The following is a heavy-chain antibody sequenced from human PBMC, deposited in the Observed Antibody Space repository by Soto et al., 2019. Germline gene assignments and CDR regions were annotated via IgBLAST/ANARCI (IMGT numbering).Heavy chain of an antibody. D-gene: IGHD3-10*01. CDR2: IYHGGST. J-gene: IGHJ4*02. Sequence: QVQLQESGPGLVKPSGTLSLTCAVSGVSISSSSWWSCVRQPPGKGLEWIGEIYHGGSTYYNPSLKRRVALSVDKSPNPFSLNLRSVTAADTAVYYCAGGFGSGHYAYWGQGTLVSVSS. CDR3: AGGFGSGHYAY. V-gene: IGHV4-4*02. CDR1: GVSISSSSW.